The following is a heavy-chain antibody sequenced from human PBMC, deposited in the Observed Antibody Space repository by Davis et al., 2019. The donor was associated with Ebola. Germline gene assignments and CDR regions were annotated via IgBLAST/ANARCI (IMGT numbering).Heavy chain of an antibody. CDR1: GFTFSGSA. CDR3: TYSDYVDY. J-gene: IGHJ4*02. CDR2: IRSKANSYAT. D-gene: IGHD4-11*01. V-gene: IGHV3-73*01. Sequence: GESLKIPCAASGFTFSGSAMHWVRQASGKGLEWVGRIRSKANSYATAYAASVKGRFTISRDDSKNTAYLQMNSLKTEDTAVYYCTYSDYVDYWGQGTLVTVSS.